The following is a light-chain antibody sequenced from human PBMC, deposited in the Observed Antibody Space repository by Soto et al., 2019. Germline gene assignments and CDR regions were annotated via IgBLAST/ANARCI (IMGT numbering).Light chain of an antibody. V-gene: IGKV3-20*01. Sequence: EIVLTQSPGTLSLSPGERATLSCSATQTVASNSFAWYQQKPGQAPRLLMNGASSRATGVPDRFSGRGSGTDFTLTISRLEPEDVAVYYCQQYIKSRWTFGQGTKGEI. CDR2: GAS. CDR1: QTVASNS. J-gene: IGKJ1*01. CDR3: QQYIKSRWT.